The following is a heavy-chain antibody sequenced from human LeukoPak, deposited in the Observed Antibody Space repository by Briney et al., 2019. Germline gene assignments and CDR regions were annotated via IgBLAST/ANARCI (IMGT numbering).Heavy chain of an antibody. CDR3: ARGDSTYYYDSSGYSGQFDY. CDR1: GGTFSSYA. CDR2: IIPIFGTA. D-gene: IGHD3-22*01. V-gene: IGHV1-69*05. Sequence: GASVKVSCKASGGTFSSYAISWVRQAPGQGLEWMGGIIPIFGTANYAQKFQGGVTITTDESTSTAYMELSSLRSEDTAVYYCARGDSTYYYDSSGYSGQFDYWGQGTLVTVSS. J-gene: IGHJ4*02.